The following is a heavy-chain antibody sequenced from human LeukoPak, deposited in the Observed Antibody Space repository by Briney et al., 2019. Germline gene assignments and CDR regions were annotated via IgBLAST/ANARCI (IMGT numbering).Heavy chain of an antibody. CDR1: GGSISSYY. J-gene: IGHJ6*03. CDR3: ARIRGFGADYYYYYMDV. Sequence: SETLSLTCTVSGGSISSYYWSWIRQPPGKGLEWIGYIYYSGSTSYNPSLKSRVTISVDTSKNQFSLKLSSVTAADTAAYYCARIRGFGADYYYYYMDVWGKGTTVTVSS. D-gene: IGHD3-10*01. V-gene: IGHV4-59*01. CDR2: IYYSGST.